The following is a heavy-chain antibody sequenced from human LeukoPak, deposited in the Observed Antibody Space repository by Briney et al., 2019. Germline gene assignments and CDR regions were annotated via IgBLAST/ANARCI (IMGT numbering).Heavy chain of an antibody. J-gene: IGHJ4*02. CDR2: ISDSGSNT. CDR3: AKDGDPTVTTDFDY. Sequence: GGSLRLSCAASGFTFTSYAMNWVRQAPGKGLEWVSAISDSGSNTYYADSVKGRFSISRDNSKNTLCLHMNSLRAEDTAVYYCAKDGDPTVTTDFDYWGQGTLVTVSS. V-gene: IGHV3-23*01. CDR1: GFTFTSYA. D-gene: IGHD4-17*01.